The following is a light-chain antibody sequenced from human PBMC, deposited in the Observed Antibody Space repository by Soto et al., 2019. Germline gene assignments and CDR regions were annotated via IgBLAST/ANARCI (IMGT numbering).Light chain of an antibody. CDR3: SSYTSSSTYV. CDR2: EVS. V-gene: IGLV2-14*01. J-gene: IGLJ1*01. Sequence: QSVLTQPASVSGSPGQSITISCTGTSSDVGGYTYVSWYQQYPGKVPKLLIYEVSNRPSGVSNRFSGSKSGNTASLTISGLQAEDEADYYCSSYTSSSTYVFGTGTKVTVL. CDR1: SSDVGGYTY.